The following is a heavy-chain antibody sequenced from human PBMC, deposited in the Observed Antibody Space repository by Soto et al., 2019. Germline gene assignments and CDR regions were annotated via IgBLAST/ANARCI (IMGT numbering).Heavy chain of an antibody. V-gene: IGHV3-23*01. J-gene: IGHJ4*02. CDR1: GFTFSSYA. CDR3: AKDRDSSGLYSHFDY. D-gene: IGHD6-19*01. CDR2: ISGTGAGT. Sequence: PGGSLRLSCAASGFTFSSYALTWVRQAPGKGLAWVSAISGTGAGTYYADSVKGRFTISRDNSKNTLYLQMNSLRAEDTAIYYCAKDRDSSGLYSHFDYWGQGAXVTVSS.